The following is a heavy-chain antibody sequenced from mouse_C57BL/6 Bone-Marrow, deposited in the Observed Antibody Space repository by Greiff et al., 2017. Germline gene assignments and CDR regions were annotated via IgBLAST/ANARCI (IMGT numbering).Heavy chain of an antibody. CDR1: GFNIKDDY. V-gene: IGHV14-4*01. J-gene: IGHJ2*01. Sequence: EVKVVESGAELVRPGASVKLSCTASGFNIKDDYMHWVKQRPEQGLEWIGWIDPENGDTEYASKFQGKATITADTSSNTAYLQLSSLTSEDTAVYYCTTQATTDYWGQGTTLTVSS. CDR3: TTQATTDY. CDR2: IDPENGDT. D-gene: IGHD3-2*02.